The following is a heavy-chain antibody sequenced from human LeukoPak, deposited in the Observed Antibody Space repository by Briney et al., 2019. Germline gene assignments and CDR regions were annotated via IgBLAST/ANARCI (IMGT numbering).Heavy chain of an antibody. D-gene: IGHD6-19*01. V-gene: IGHV1-69*04. Sequence: ASVKVSCKASGGTFSSYAISWVRQAPGQGLEWMGRIIPILGIANYAQKFQGRVTITADKSTSTAYMELSSLRSEDTAVYYCARDFIAVAGYDYWGQGTLVTVSS. CDR3: ARDFIAVAGYDY. CDR2: IIPILGIA. CDR1: GGTFSSYA. J-gene: IGHJ4*02.